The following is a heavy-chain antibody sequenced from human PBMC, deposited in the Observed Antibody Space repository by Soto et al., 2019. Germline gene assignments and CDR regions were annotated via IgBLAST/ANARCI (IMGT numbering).Heavy chain of an antibody. CDR3: ARVLSWALYYDFWSGYYNYYYYGMDV. CDR2: MNPNSGNT. Sequence: QVQLVQSGAEVKKPGASVKVSCKASRYTFTSYDINWVRQATGQGLEWMGWMNPNSGNTGYAQKFQGRVTMTRNTSISTAYMELSSLRSEDTAVYYCARVLSWALYYDFWSGYYNYYYYGMDVWGQGTTVTVSS. J-gene: IGHJ6*02. V-gene: IGHV1-8*01. CDR1: RYTFTSYD. D-gene: IGHD3-3*01.